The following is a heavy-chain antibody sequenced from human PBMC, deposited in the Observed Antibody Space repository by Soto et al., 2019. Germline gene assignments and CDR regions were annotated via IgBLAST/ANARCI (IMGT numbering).Heavy chain of an antibody. CDR2: ISGSGGST. V-gene: IGHV3-23*01. CDR1: GFTFSSYA. Sequence: GGSLRLSCAASGFTFSSYAMSWVRQAPGKGLEGVSAISGSGGSTYYADSVKGRFTISRDNSKNTLYLQMNSRRAEDTAVYYCAKDATKYFWSGLADYWGQGTMVTVSS. D-gene: IGHD3-3*01. J-gene: IGHJ4*02. CDR3: AKDATKYFWSGLADY.